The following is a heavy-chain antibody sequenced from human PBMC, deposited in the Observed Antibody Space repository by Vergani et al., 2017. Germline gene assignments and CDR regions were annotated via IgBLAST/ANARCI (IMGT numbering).Heavy chain of an antibody. D-gene: IGHD2-2*01. CDR1: GGSFNSYY. CDR2: INHSGST. CDR3: ARGLYCSSTSCYLATGSRGFDP. J-gene: IGHJ5*02. V-gene: IGHV4-34*01. Sequence: QVQLQQWGAGLLKPSETLSLTCAVYGGSFNSYYWNWIRQPPGKGLEWIGEINHSGSTNYNPSLKSGVTISVDTSKNRFSLKLSWVTAADTAVYYCARGLYCSSTSCYLATGSRGFDPWGQGTLVTVSS.